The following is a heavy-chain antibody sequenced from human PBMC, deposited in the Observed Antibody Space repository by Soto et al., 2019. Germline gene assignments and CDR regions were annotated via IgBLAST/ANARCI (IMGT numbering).Heavy chain of an antibody. D-gene: IGHD6-13*01. J-gene: IGHJ4*02. CDR2: ISASGGTT. CDR3: AKGAGSSRWFPDDY. CDR1: GFTFSSYA. Sequence: EVQLLESGGGLVQPGGSLRLSCAASGFTFSSYAMSWVRQAPGKGLEWVSAISASGGTTDHADSVKGRFTVSRDNSKNTLYLQMNSLREEDAALYYCAKGAGSSRWFPDDYLGQGTLVTVSS. V-gene: IGHV3-23*01.